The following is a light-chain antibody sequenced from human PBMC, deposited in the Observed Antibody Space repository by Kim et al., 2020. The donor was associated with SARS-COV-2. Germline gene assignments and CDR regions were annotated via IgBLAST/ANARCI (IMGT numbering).Light chain of an antibody. CDR2: EVS. V-gene: IGLV2-8*01. CDR3: CSFAGTNNLVL. J-gene: IGLJ2*01. CDR1: SGDIGRSNY. Sequence: QSITISCTGTSGDIGRSNYVSWYQQYPGKAPKVIISEVSKRPSGVPNRFSGAKSGNTASLTVSGLQPEDEADYYCCSFAGTNNLVLFGGGTQLTVL.